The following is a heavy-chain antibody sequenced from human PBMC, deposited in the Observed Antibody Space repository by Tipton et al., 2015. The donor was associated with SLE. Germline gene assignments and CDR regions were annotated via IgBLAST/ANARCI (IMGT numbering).Heavy chain of an antibody. CDR3: ARSRWGEWLRLDFDY. CDR2: IHYSGRT. J-gene: IGHJ4*02. V-gene: IGHV4-59*01. Sequence: LRLSCTVSGGSISSYYWSWIRQTPGKGLEWIGYIHYSGRTNYNPSLKSRVAISVDTSKGQFALKLSSVTAADTAVYYCARSRWGEWLRLDFDYWGQGTLVTVSS. D-gene: IGHD5-12*01. CDR1: GGSISSYY.